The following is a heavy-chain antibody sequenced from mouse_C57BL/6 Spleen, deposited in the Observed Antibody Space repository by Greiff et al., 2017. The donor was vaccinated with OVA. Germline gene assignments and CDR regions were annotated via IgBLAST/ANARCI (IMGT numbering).Heavy chain of an antibody. V-gene: IGHV1-62-2*01. J-gene: IGHJ4*01. CDR2: FYPGSGSI. Sequence: QVQLQQSGAELVKPGASVKLSCKASGYTFTEYTIHWVKQRSGQGLEWIGWFYPGSGSITYNEKFKDKATLTADKSSSTVYMELSRLTSEDSAVYFGARHEDALYYDYYAMDYWGQGTSVTVSS. CDR3: ARHEDALYYDYYAMDY. D-gene: IGHD2-1*01. CDR1: GYTFTEYT.